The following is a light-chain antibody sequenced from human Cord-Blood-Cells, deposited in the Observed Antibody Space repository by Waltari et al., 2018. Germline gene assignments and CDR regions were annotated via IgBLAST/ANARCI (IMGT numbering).Light chain of an antibody. CDR1: QSISSW. Sequence: DIQMTQSPSTLSASVGDRVTITCRASQSISSWLAWYQQKPGKAPKLLNYKASSLESGVPSRFSGSGSGTEFTLTISSLQPDDFATYYCQQYNSYSFTFGGGTKVEIK. CDR2: KAS. V-gene: IGKV1-5*03. J-gene: IGKJ4*01. CDR3: QQYNSYSFT.